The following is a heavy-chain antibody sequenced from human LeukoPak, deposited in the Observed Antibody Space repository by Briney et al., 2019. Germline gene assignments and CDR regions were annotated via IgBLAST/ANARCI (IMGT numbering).Heavy chain of an antibody. V-gene: IGHV4-34*01. CDR3: ARGGGYSYGPIHFDY. CDR2: INHSGST. Sequence: SETLSLTCAVYGGSFSGYYWSWIRQPPGKGLEWIGEINHSGSTNYNPSLKSRVTISVDTSKNQFSLKLSSVTAADTAVYYCARGGGYSYGPIHFDYWGQGTLVTVSS. J-gene: IGHJ4*02. CDR1: GGSFSGYY. D-gene: IGHD5-18*01.